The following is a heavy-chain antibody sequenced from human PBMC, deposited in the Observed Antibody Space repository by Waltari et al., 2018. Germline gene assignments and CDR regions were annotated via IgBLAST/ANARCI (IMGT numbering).Heavy chain of an antibody. Sequence: QVQLVQSGAEVKKPGASVKVSCKASGYTFTSYDMHWVRQAPGQGLEWMGIINPSGGSTSYAQKFQGRVTMTRDTSTSTVYMELSSLRSEDTAVYYCARERSGVAATLRGFDPWGQGTLVTVSS. CDR1: GYTFTSYD. CDR2: INPSGGST. V-gene: IGHV1-46*01. CDR3: ARERSGVAATLRGFDP. D-gene: IGHD2-15*01. J-gene: IGHJ5*02.